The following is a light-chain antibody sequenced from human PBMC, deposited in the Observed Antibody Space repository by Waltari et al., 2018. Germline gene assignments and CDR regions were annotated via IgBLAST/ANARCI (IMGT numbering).Light chain of an antibody. Sequence: DIQLTQSPPTLSASVGDRVTISCRASQGISAYLAWYQQKLDKAPQLLIYTASTLESGVPSRFSGSGSGTDFTLTITSLQPDDFATYHCQQYNVYPSTFGPGTRVDV. CDR1: QGISAY. CDR3: QQYNVYPST. J-gene: IGKJ3*01. CDR2: TAS. V-gene: IGKV1-9*01.